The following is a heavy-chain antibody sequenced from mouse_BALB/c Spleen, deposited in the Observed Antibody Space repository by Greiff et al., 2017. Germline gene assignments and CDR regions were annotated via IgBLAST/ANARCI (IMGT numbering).Heavy chain of an antibody. J-gene: IGHJ1*01. CDR1: GYTFTSYW. Sequence: LQQPGSELVRPGASVKLSCKASGYTFTSYWMHWVKQRPGQGLEWIGNIYPGSGSTNYDEKFKSKATLTVDKSSSTAYMQLSSLTSEDSAVYYCTRSGGNYLWYFDVWGAGTTVTVSS. CDR3: TRSGGNYLWYFDV. CDR2: IYPGSGST. D-gene: IGHD2-1*01. V-gene: IGHV1S22*01.